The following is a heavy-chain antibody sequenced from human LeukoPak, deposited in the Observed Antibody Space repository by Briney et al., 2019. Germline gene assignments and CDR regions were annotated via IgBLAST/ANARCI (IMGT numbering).Heavy chain of an antibody. D-gene: IGHD2-15*01. CDR2: ISYDGSNK. J-gene: IGHJ4*02. Sequence: GGSLRLSCAASGFTFSSYGMHWVRQAPGKGLEWVAVISYDGSNKYYADSVKGRFTISRDNSKNTPYLQMNSLRAEDTAVYYCAKDCSGGSCYYFDYWGQGTLVTVSS. CDR1: GFTFSSYG. CDR3: AKDCSGGSCYYFDY. V-gene: IGHV3-30*18.